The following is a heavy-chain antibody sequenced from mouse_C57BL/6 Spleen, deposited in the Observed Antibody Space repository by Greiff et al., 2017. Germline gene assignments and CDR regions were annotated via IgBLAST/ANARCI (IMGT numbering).Heavy chain of an antibody. D-gene: IGHD1-3*01. Sequence: VHLVESGPGLVQPSQSLSITCTVSGFSLTSYGVHWVRQSPGKGLEWLGVIWSGGSTDYNAAFISRLSISKDNSKNQVFFKMNNLQAGDTAIDYWANKSDIGYCDVWGTGTTVTVSS. CDR1: GFSLTSYG. CDR2: IWSGGST. CDR3: ANKSDIGYCDV. V-gene: IGHV2-2*01. J-gene: IGHJ1*03.